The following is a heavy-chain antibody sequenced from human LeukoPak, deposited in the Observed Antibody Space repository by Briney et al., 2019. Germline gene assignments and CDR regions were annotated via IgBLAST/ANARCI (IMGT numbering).Heavy chain of an antibody. CDR1: GFTFSSYA. V-gene: IGHV3-23*01. Sequence: GGSLRLSCAASGFTFSSYAMSWVRQAPGKGTGLEWASAISTSGASTYYAASVEGRFTISRDNSKNTLYLQMNSLRAEDTAVYYCARGWGAGAFDIWGQGTMVTVSS. CDR3: ARGWGAGAFDI. D-gene: IGHD1-26*01. J-gene: IGHJ3*02. CDR2: ISTSGAST.